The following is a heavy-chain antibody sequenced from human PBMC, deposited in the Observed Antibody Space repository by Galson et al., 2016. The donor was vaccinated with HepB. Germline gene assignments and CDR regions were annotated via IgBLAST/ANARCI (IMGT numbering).Heavy chain of an antibody. CDR3: AKIGWGGDS. Sequence: ETLSLTCTVSGVSIKNYYWSWIRQFPGKGLEWIAYINYFGNTNYDPSFKSRVTISLDTSNNQFSLKLTSVTTADTAVYYCAKIGWGGDSWGPGALVAVSS. CDR2: INYFGNT. J-gene: IGHJ4*02. V-gene: IGHV4-59*01. D-gene: IGHD3-10*01. CDR1: GVSIKNYY.